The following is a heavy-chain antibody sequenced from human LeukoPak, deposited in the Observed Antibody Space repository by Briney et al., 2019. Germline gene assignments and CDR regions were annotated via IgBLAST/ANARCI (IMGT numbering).Heavy chain of an antibody. D-gene: IGHD3-10*01. CDR2: INPNSGGT. V-gene: IGHV1-2*02. J-gene: IGHJ5*02. CDR3: AKNFFGSGSYGLVFDP. CDR1: GYTFTGYY. Sequence: ASVTVSCKASGYTFTGYYMHWVRQAPGQGLEWLGWINPNSGGTNYAQKFQDRVTMTRDTSISTAYMELSSLTSDDSAVYYCAKNFFGSGSYGLVFDPWGQGSL.